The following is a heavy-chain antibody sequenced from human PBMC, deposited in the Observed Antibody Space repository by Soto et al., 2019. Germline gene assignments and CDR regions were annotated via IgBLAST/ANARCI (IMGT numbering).Heavy chain of an antibody. V-gene: IGHV1-69*02. J-gene: IGHJ2*01. D-gene: IGHD2-21*02. CDR1: GGTFSSYT. Sequence: GASVKVCCKASGGTFSSYTISWVRQAPGQGLEWMGRIIPILGIANYAQKFQGRVTITADKSTSTAYMELSSLRSEDTAVYYCARVVTPEGYFDLWGRGTLVTVSS. CDR2: IIPILGIA. CDR3: ARVVTPEGYFDL.